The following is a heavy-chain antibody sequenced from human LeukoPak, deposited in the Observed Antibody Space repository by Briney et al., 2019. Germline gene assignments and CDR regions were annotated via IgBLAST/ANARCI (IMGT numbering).Heavy chain of an antibody. Sequence: PGGSLRLSCAASGFTLSNYDMNWVRQAPGKGLEWVSSISTCSCYIYYKDSVRGRFTISRDDAKNSLYLEMNSLRAEDTAVYYCARADCSSSTCYLRRSWFDPWGQGTLVTVSS. J-gene: IGHJ5*02. V-gene: IGHV3-21*01. CDR1: GFTLSNYD. CDR3: ARADCSSSTCYLRRSWFDP. D-gene: IGHD2-2*01. CDR2: ISTCSCYI.